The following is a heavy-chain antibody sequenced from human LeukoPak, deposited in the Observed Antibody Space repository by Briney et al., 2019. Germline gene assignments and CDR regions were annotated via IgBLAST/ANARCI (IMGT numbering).Heavy chain of an antibody. V-gene: IGHV4-39*01. CDR3: VRAGYSGWDYKFDP. J-gene: IGHJ5*02. Sequence: SETLSLTCTVSGVSISSSNSYWGWIRQPPGKGLEWIGSIYYSGNTYYNASLKSQVSISIDTSKNQFSLRLTSVTAADTAVYYCVRAGYSGWDYKFDPWGQGTLVIVSS. CDR2: IYYSGNT. CDR1: GVSISSSNSY. D-gene: IGHD3-10*01.